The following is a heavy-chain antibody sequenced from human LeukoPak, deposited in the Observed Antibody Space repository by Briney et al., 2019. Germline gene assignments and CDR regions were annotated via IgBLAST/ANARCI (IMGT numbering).Heavy chain of an antibody. Sequence: PGGSLRLSCAASGFTVSSNYMSWVRQAPGKGLEWVSVIYSGGITYYADSVKGRFTISRDNSKNTLYLQMNSLRAEDTAVYYCARRSDYVGFDPWGQGTLVTVSS. D-gene: IGHD4-17*01. CDR1: GFTVSSNY. J-gene: IGHJ5*02. CDR2: IYSGGIT. CDR3: ARRSDYVGFDP. V-gene: IGHV3-53*01.